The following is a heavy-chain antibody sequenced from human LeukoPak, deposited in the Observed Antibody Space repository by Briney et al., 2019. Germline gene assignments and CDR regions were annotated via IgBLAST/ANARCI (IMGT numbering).Heavy chain of an antibody. CDR1: GGSISSYY. CDR2: IYYSGST. D-gene: IGHD1-26*01. V-gene: IGHV4-59*01. CDR3: ARVDYSGSYYFFDD. J-gene: IGHJ4*02. Sequence: SETLSLTCTVSGGSISSYYWSWVRQPPGKGLEWIGYIYYSGSTDYNPSLKSRVTISVDTSKNQFSLKQTSVTAADTAVYYCARVDYSGSYYFFDDWGQGTLVTVSS.